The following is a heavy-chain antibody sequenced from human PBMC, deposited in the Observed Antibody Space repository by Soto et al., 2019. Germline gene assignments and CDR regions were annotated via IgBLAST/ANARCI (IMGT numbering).Heavy chain of an antibody. V-gene: IGHV1-3*01. J-gene: IGHJ6*02. CDR2: INAGNGNT. D-gene: IGHD3-3*01. CDR1: GYTFTSYA. Sequence: ASVKVSCKTSGYTFTSYAMHWVRQAPGQRLEWTGWINAGNGNTKYSQKFQGRVTITIDTSASTAYMELSSLRSDDTAVYYCARDQGITTFGVYSMYYYGMDVWGQGTTVTVSS. CDR3: ARDQGITTFGVYSMYYYGMDV.